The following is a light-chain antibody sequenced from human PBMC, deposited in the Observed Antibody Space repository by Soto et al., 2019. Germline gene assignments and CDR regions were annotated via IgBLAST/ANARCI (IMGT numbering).Light chain of an antibody. CDR1: SGDVGSYNL. Sequence: QSVLTPPASLSGSPGQSITIPCTGNSGDVGSYNLVSLYQQHPGKAPKLLIYEVTERPSGVSNRFSGSKSGNTASLTISGLQPDDEADYYCCSYAGNSKVFGTGTKVTVL. V-gene: IGLV2-23*02. CDR3: CSYAGNSKV. J-gene: IGLJ1*01. CDR2: EVT.